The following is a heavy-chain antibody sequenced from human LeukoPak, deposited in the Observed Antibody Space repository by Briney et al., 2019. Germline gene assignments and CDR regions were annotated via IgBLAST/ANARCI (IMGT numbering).Heavy chain of an antibody. Sequence: SETLSLTCTVSGASIGGSGYYWGWIRQPPGKGLEWIGSIYSSGSTYYNASLQSRVTISIETSKNQISLRLNSVTAADTAMYYCAKSGGYGLIDCWGQGTLVTVSS. CDR3: AKSGGYGLIDC. V-gene: IGHV4-39*01. D-gene: IGHD1-26*01. CDR1: GASIGGSGYY. J-gene: IGHJ4*02. CDR2: IYSSGST.